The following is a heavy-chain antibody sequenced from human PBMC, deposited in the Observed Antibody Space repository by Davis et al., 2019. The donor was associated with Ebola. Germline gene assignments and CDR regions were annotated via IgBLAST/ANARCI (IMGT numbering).Heavy chain of an antibody. J-gene: IGHJ6*03. CDR3: ARAHYDYLWGPYRDYYMDV. Sequence: PSETLSLTCTVSGGSISSGDYYWSWIRQPPGKGLEWIGYVYYSGSAYYNPSLKSRVTISVDTSKNHFSLKLSSVTAADAAVYYCARAHYDYLWGPYRDYYMDVWGKGTTVTVSS. V-gene: IGHV4-30-4*01. D-gene: IGHD3-16*02. CDR2: VYYSGSA. CDR1: GGSISSGDYY.